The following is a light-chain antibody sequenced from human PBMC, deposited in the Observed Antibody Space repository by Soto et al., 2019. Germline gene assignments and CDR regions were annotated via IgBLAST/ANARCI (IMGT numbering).Light chain of an antibody. CDR2: DVS. CDR1: SSDVGGYNY. CDR3: SSYTSSNYVV. J-gene: IGLJ2*01. Sequence: QSALTQPASVSGSPGQSITISCTGTSSDVGGYNYVSWYQQHPGKDPKLMIYDVSNRPSGVSNRFSGSKSGNTASLTISGLQAEDEADYYCSSYTSSNYVVFGGGTKLTVL. V-gene: IGLV2-14*01.